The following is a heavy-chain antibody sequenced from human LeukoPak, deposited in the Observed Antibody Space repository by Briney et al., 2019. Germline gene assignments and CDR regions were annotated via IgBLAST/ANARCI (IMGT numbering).Heavy chain of an antibody. V-gene: IGHV4-4*07. Sequence: SETLSLTCTVSGGPISSYYWSWIRQPAGKGLEWIGRIYTSGSTNYNPSLKSRVTMSVDTSKNQFSLKLTSVTAADTAVYYCARDRLWFGGFDPWGQGTLVTVSS. J-gene: IGHJ5*02. CDR3: ARDRLWFGGFDP. D-gene: IGHD3-10*01. CDR1: GGPISSYY. CDR2: IYTSGST.